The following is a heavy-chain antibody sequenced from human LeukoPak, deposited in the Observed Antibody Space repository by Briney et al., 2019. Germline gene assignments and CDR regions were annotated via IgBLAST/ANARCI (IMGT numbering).Heavy chain of an antibody. CDR3: ARDVDTGYYYMDV. D-gene: IGHD5-18*01. CDR1: GYTFTSYG. Sequence: ASVKVSCKASGYTFTSYGISWVRQAPGQGLEWMGWISAYNGNTNYAQKLQGRVTMTTDTSTSTAYMELSRLRSDDTAVYYCARDVDTGYYYMDVWGKGTTVTISS. V-gene: IGHV1-18*01. CDR2: ISAYNGNT. J-gene: IGHJ6*03.